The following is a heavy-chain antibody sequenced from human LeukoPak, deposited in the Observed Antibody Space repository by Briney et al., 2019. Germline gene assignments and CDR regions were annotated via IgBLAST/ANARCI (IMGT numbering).Heavy chain of an antibody. Sequence: SVKVSCKASGGTFSSYAISWVRQAPGQGLEWMGRIIPILGIANYAQKFQGRVTITADKSTSTAYMELSSLRSEDTAVYYCASTYYYGSGSYLFDYWGQGTLVTVSS. CDR3: ASTYYYGSGSYLFDY. CDR2: IIPILGIA. D-gene: IGHD3-10*01. V-gene: IGHV1-69*04. J-gene: IGHJ4*02. CDR1: GGTFSSYA.